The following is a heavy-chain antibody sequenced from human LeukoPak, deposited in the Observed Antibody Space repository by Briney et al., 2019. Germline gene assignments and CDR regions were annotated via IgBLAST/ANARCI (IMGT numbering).Heavy chain of an antibody. Sequence: PSETLSLTCAVYGGSFTGYSWSWIRQPPGKGLEWIGEINHSGSTNYNPSLKSRVTISIDTSKNQFSLKLSSVTAADTAVYFCARGHRSGEYCSGGSCFSSVSGLDVWGKGTTVTVSS. CDR2: INHSGST. D-gene: IGHD2-15*01. J-gene: IGHJ6*04. CDR3: ARGHRSGEYCSGGSCFSSVSGLDV. V-gene: IGHV4-34*01. CDR1: GGSFTGYS.